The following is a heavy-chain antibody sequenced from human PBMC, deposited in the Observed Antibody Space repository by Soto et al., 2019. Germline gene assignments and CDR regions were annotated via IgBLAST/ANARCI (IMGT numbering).Heavy chain of an antibody. J-gene: IGHJ5*02. CDR3: ARWGPRFFDP. D-gene: IGHD3-16*01. CDR2: INDSGST. CDR1: GGSIRSAGHY. Sequence: SETLSLTCTVSGGSIRSAGHYWSWIRQHPGKGLEWIGYINDSGSTFYNPSLRSRLNISVDTSENQFSLRLTSVTAADTAVYYCARWGPRFFDPWGQGILVTVSS. V-gene: IGHV4-31*03.